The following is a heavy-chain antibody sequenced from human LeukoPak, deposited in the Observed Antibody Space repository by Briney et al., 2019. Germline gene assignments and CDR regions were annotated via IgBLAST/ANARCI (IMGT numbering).Heavy chain of an antibody. CDR2: ISASGGGT. D-gene: IGHD3-22*01. CDR1: GFTFNIYA. J-gene: IGHJ4*02. V-gene: IGHV3-23*01. Sequence: GGSLRLSCAVPGFTFNIYAMSWVRQAPGKGLEWVSRISASGGGTFYAGSVEGRFIISRDNSKNTLSLQMNSLRAEDTAIYYCAKDKYHDSSGTFDYWGQGTLVTVSS. CDR3: AKDKYHDSSGTFDY.